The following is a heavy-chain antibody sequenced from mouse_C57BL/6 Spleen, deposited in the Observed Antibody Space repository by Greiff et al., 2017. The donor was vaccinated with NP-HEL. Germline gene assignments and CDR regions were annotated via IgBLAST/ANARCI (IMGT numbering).Heavy chain of an antibody. V-gene: IGHV5-6*01. J-gene: IGHJ4*01. CDR1: GFTFSSYG. CDR3: ARPRYYGSSYDYAMDY. Sequence: EVKVVESGGDLVKPGGSLKLSCAASGFTFSSYGMSWVRQTPDKRLEWVATISSGGSYTYYPDSVKGRFTISRDNAKNTLYLQMSSLKSEDTAMYYCARPRYYGSSYDYAMDYWGQGTSVTVSS. D-gene: IGHD1-1*01. CDR2: ISSGGSYT.